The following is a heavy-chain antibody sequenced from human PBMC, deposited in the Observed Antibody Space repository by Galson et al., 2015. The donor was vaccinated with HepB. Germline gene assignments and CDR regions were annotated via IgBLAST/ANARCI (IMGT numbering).Heavy chain of an antibody. CDR2: IIPMFNIT. D-gene: IGHD6-25*01. V-gene: IGHV1-69*13. CDR1: GGTFSSFA. Sequence: SVKVSCKASGGTFSSFAIHWVRQAPGQGLEGMGGIIPMFNITNYPQRFQGRVTLAADEPTNTVYMELSSLRSDDTAVYYWARPNAAASASYDYWGQGTLVTVSS. J-gene: IGHJ4*02. CDR3: ARPNAAASASYDY.